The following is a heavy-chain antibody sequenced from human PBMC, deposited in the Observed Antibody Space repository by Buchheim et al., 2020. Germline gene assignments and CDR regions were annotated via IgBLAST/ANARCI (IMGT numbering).Heavy chain of an antibody. CDR1: GFTFTNYA. V-gene: IGHV3-23*01. CDR3: ARYCISTSCDAATVHYYGMDV. J-gene: IGHJ6*02. D-gene: IGHD2-2*01. Sequence: EVQLLESGGGLVQPGGSLRLSCAASGFTFTNYAMTWVRQTPGKGLEWVSAISGSGGTTYYADSVKGRFTISRDNSKNTLYLQMNSLRAEDTAVYYCARYCISTSCDAATVHYYGMDVWGQGTT. CDR2: ISGSGGTT.